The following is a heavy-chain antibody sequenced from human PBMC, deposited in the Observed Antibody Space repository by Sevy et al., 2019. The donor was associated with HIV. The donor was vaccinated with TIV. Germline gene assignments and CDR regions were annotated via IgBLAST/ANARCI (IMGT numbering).Heavy chain of an antibody. J-gene: IGHJ4*02. V-gene: IGHV3-7*03. CDR3: VKDVY. CDR1: GFTFSTHW. CDR2: IKEDGSEK. Sequence: GGSLRLSCAASGFTFSTHWMSWVRQAPGKGLEWVANIKEDGSEKYYVDSVKGRFTISRDNAKNSLFLQMNSLGAEDTAVYYCVKDVYWGQGTLVTVSS.